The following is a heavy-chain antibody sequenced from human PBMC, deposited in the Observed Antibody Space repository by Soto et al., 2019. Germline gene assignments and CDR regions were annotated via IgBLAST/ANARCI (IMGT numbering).Heavy chain of an antibody. Sequence: QVQVVESGGGVVQPGTSLRLSCAASGFTFSNFGMNWVRQAPGKGLEWVAVIWHDGKNKYYADSVEGRFTISRDNSKNTLNLQMSSRRAEDMAVYSCAREPGKGEAIEYWGQGTLVIVSS. J-gene: IGHJ4*02. V-gene: IGHV3-33*01. CDR1: GFTFSNFG. CDR3: AREPGKGEAIEY. CDR2: IWHDGKNK.